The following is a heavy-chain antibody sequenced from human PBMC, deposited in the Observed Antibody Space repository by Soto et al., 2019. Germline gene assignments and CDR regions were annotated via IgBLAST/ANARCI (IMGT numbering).Heavy chain of an antibody. CDR1: GYTFTSYY. Sequence: GPSVKVSCKASGYTFTSYYMHWVRQAPGQGLEWMGIINPSGGSTSYAQKFQGRVTMTRDTSTSTVYTELSSLRSEDTAVYYCAREFGDGYNQGDLDYWGQGTLVTVSS. CDR3: AREFGDGYNQGDLDY. D-gene: IGHD3-3*01. CDR2: INPSGGST. V-gene: IGHV1-46*01. J-gene: IGHJ4*02.